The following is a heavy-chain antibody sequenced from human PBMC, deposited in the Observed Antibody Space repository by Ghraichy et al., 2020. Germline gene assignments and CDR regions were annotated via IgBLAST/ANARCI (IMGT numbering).Heavy chain of an antibody. CDR3: AKDGGLDTNRYYYYGMDV. J-gene: IGHJ6*02. D-gene: IGHD2-2*01. CDR1: GFTFSSYA. V-gene: IGHV3-23*01. Sequence: GGSLRLSCAASGFTFSSYAMSWVRQAPGKGLEWVSAISGSGGSTYYADSVKGRFTISRDNSKNTLYLQMNSLRAEDTAVYYCAKDGGLDTNRYYYYGMDVWGQGTTVTVSS. CDR2: ISGSGGST.